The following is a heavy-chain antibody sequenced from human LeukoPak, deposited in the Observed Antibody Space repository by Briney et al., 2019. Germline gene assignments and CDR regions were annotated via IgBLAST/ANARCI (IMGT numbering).Heavy chain of an antibody. CDR1: GFTFSSSA. CDR2: ISAGGDST. J-gene: IGHJ4*02. Sequence: GSLRLSCAASGFTFSSSAMSWVRQAPGKGLEWVSGISAGGDSTYYADSVKGRITISRDNSKNTLYLQMNSLRAEDTAVYYCAKLFWSGYYSGNSPIDYWGQGTLVTVSS. CDR3: AKLFWSGYYSGNSPIDY. D-gene: IGHD3-3*01. V-gene: IGHV3-23*01.